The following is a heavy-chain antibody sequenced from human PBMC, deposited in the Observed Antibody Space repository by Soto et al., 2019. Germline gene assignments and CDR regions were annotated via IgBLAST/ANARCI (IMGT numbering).Heavy chain of an antibody. CDR2: MYHSGIT. V-gene: IGHV4-38-2*01. CDR3: ARSMYSTSAQLYYGMDV. J-gene: IGHJ6*02. CDR1: GYSIRSGYF. Sequence: SETLSLTCAVSGYSIRSGYFWGWIRQPPGKGLEWIGSMYHSGITYYNLSLKSRVTISVDTSKNQLSLKLSSATAADTAVYYRARSMYSTSAQLYYGMDVWGQGTTVTVSS. D-gene: IGHD6-6*01.